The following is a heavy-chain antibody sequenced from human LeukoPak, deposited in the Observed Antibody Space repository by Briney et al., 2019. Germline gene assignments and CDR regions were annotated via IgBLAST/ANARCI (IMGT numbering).Heavy chain of an antibody. CDR2: IIPIFGTA. J-gene: IGHJ4*02. CDR3: ARVGHSRGDY. CDR1: GFTFTSHD. V-gene: IGHV1-69*13. Sequence: SVTVSCKASGFTFTSHDYNWVRQATGQGLEWMGGIIPIFGTANYAQKFQGRVTITADESTSTAYMELSSLRSEDTAVYYCARVGHSRGDYWGQGTLVTVSS.